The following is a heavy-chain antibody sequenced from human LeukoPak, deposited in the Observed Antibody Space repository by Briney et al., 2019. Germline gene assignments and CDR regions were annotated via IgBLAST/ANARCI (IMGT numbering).Heavy chain of an antibody. CDR1: GYTFTGYY. CDR2: INPNSGGT. V-gene: IGHV1-2*02. Sequence: GASVKVSCKASGYTFTGYYMHWVRQAPGQGLEWMGWINPNSGGTNYAQKFQGRVTMTRDTSISTAYMELSRLRSDDTAVYYCARVRRYYGSGSYYLDYWGQGTLVTVSS. J-gene: IGHJ4*02. D-gene: IGHD3-10*01. CDR3: ARVRRYYGSGSYYLDY.